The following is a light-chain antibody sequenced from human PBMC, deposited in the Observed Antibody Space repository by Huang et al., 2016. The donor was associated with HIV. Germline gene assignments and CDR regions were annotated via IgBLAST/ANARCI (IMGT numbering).Light chain of an antibody. V-gene: IGKV4-1*01. J-gene: IGKJ1*01. Sequence: DIVMTQSPDSLAVSLGERATIKCRSSQSVLYSSNSKNDLAWFQPKPGQAPRLLIYWASSRESGVPDRFSGSGSGTDFTLTISSLEAEDAAVYYCQQYYSIPQTFGQGTKVEI. CDR3: QQYYSIPQT. CDR1: QSVLYSSNSKND. CDR2: WAS.